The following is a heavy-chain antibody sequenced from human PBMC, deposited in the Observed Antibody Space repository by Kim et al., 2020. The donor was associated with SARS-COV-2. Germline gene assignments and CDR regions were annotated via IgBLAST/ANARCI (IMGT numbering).Heavy chain of an antibody. V-gene: IGHV3-30*18. CDR3: AKGTGAAAVDNIFDF. CDR2: ISYDGSNK. CDR1: GFTFGYFG. J-gene: IGHJ4*01. D-gene: IGHD6-13*01. Sequence: GGSLRLSCAASGFTFGYFGMHWVRQAPDKGLEWVAIISYDGSNKYYADSVKGRFTISRDDSKNTLYLQMHSLRAEDTAVYYCAKGTGAAAVDNIFDFWG.